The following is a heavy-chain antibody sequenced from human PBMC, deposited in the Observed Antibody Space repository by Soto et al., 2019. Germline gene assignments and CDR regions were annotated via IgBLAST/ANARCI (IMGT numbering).Heavy chain of an antibody. J-gene: IGHJ6*02. CDR1: GFTFSDYY. CDR2: INSDSRYT. V-gene: IGHV3-11*05. D-gene: IGHD3-10*01. CDR3: ARGASISMVGGIIIGRRYGVDV. Sequence: QVQLVESGGTLVKPGGSLRLSCAASGFTFSDYYMSWIRQAPGKGLEWLSYINSDSRYTNYADSVKGRFTMFRDNVKNSLYLQMSSLRVEDTAVYYCARGASISMVGGIIIGRRYGVDVWGQGTTVTISS.